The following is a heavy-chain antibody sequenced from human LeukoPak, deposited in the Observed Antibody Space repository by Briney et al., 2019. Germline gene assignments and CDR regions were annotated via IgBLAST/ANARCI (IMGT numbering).Heavy chain of an antibody. J-gene: IGHJ4*02. CDR2: IYSGGST. Sequence: GSLRLSCAASGFTVSSNYMSWVRQAPGKGLEWVSVIYSGGSTYYADSVKGRFTISRDNSKNTLYLQMNSLRAEDAAVYYCANHVVVSAHTFDYWGQGTLVTVSS. CDR1: GFTVSSNY. V-gene: IGHV3-53*01. D-gene: IGHD2-21*01. CDR3: ANHVVVSAHTFDY.